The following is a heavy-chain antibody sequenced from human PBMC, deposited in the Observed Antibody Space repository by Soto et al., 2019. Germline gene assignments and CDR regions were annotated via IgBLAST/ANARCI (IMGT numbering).Heavy chain of an antibody. J-gene: IGHJ3*02. Sequence: QVQLVEPGGGVVQPGRSLRLSCAASGFTFSSYGMHWVRQAPGKGLEWVAVIWYDGSNKYYADSVKGRFTISRDNSKNPLYLQMNSLRAEDTAVYYCARLRDGYNSDAFDIWGQGTMVTVSS. CDR1: GFTFSSYG. D-gene: IGHD5-12*01. CDR2: IWYDGSNK. CDR3: ARLRDGYNSDAFDI. V-gene: IGHV3-33*01.